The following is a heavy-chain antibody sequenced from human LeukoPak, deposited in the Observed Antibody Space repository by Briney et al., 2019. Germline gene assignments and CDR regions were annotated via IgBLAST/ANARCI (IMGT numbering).Heavy chain of an antibody. D-gene: IGHD6-19*01. CDR1: GYTFTSYG. CDR3: ARESVADYYFDY. CDR2: ISAYNGNT. V-gene: IGHV1-18*01. J-gene: IGHJ4*02. Sequence: GASVKVSCTASGYTFTSYGISWVRQAPGQGLEGMGWISAYNGNTNYAQKLQGRVTMTTDTSTSTAYMELRSLRSDDTAVYYCARESVADYYFDYWGQGTLVTVSS.